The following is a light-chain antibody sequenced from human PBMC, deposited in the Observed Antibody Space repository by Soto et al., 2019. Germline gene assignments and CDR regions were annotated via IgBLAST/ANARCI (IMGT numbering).Light chain of an antibody. J-gene: IGKJ4*01. Sequence: DSQMTQYPSTLSASVGDRVTITCRASQSISSWLAWYQQKPGKAPKLLISKASTLHSGVPPRLSGSGSGTEVTLIISSLEPDDFATYYCQQYESYPMTFGGGTKVEIK. CDR3: QQYESYPMT. V-gene: IGKV1-5*03. CDR2: KAS. CDR1: QSISSW.